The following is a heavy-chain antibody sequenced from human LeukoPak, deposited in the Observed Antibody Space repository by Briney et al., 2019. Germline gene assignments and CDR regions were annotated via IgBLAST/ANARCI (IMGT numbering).Heavy chain of an antibody. CDR3: ARLATIRGKSLDY. V-gene: IGHV4-39*01. J-gene: IGHJ4*02. CDR2: VYYSGTT. CDR1: GGSISSTSYY. Sequence: KPSETLSLTCTVSGGSISSTSYYWGWIRQPPGKGLQWIGTVYYSGTTYYDPSLKSRVTMYVDTSKNQFSLRLNSVTAADTAVYYYARLATIRGKSLDYWGQGTLVTVSS. D-gene: IGHD5-24*01.